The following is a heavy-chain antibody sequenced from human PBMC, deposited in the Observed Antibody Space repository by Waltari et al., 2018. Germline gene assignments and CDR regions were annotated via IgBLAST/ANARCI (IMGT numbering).Heavy chain of an antibody. J-gene: IGHJ4*02. D-gene: IGHD3-10*01. Sequence: QLQLQESGPGLVKPSETLSLTCTVSGGSISSSSYYWGWIRQPPGKGMEWIGRSYYSGSAYYNPALRVRVTISVHMSKNQFCLKLGSVTAAVTAVYYFASPAPYGSGSYYNPSSVYVDYWGQGTLVTVSS. V-gene: IGHV4-39*07. CDR3: ASPAPYGSGSYYNPSSVYVDY. CDR2: SYYSGSA. CDR1: GGSISSSSYY.